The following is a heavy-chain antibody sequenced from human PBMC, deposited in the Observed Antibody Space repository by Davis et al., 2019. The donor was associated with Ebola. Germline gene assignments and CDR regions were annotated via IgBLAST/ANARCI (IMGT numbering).Heavy chain of an antibody. D-gene: IGHD3-10*01. V-gene: IGHV1-18*01. CDR2: ISAYNGNT. Sequence: ASVKVSCKASGYTFTSYGISWVRQAPGQGLEWMGWISAYNGNTNYAQKFQGRVTITADKSTSTAYMELSSLRSEDTAVYYCVRDQDYYGSGSHTNWFDPWGQGTLVTVSS. CDR1: GYTFTSYG. J-gene: IGHJ5*02. CDR3: VRDQDYYGSGSHTNWFDP.